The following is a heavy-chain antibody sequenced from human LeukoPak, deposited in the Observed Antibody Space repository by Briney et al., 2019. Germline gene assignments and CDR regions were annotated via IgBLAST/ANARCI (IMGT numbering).Heavy chain of an antibody. CDR1: GGSISTYY. J-gene: IGHJ2*01. Sequence: SETLSLTCTVSGGSISTYYWSWIRQPPGKGLEWIGQINHSGSTNYNPSLKSRVTISVDTSKNQFSLKLSSVTAADTAVYYCARQVGGVTIFGVVIWYFDLWGRGTLVTVSS. V-gene: IGHV4-59*08. CDR2: INHSGST. D-gene: IGHD3-3*01. CDR3: ARQVGGVTIFGVVIWYFDL.